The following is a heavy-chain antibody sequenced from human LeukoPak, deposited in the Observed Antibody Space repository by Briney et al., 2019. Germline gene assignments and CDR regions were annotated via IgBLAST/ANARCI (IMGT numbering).Heavy chain of an antibody. V-gene: IGHV3-21*01. J-gene: IGHJ6*03. CDR1: GFTFCTCS. CDR2: ISSGNTYI. D-gene: IGHD3-10*01. Sequence: PGGSLRLSCAASGFTFCTCSMNWVRQAPGKGLEWVSSISSGNTYIYYADSLKGRFTISRDNARNSLYLQMNSLRAEDTAVYYCARDYGSGRWDYYMDVWGKGTTVTVSS. CDR3: ARDYGSGRWDYYMDV.